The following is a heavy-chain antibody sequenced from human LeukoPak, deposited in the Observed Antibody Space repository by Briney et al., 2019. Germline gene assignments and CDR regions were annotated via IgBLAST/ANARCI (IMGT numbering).Heavy chain of an antibody. CDR3: ARDGAPGPTVTTLYYYGMDV. CDR2: IIPIFGTA. D-gene: IGHD4-11*01. V-gene: IGHV1-69*13. CDR1: GGTFSSYA. Sequence: GASVKVSCKASGGTFSSYAISWVRQAPGQGLEWMGGIIPIFGTANYAQKFQGRVTITADESTSTAYMELSSLRSEDTAVYYCARDGAPGPTVTTLYYYGMDVWGQGTTVTVSS. J-gene: IGHJ6*02.